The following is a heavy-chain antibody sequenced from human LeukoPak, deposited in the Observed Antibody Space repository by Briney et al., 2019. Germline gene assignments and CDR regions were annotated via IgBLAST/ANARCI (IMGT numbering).Heavy chain of an antibody. D-gene: IGHD2-15*01. CDR3: ARRFCSGGFCYGDN. CDR1: GGSISSSSYY. Sequence: SETLSLTCIVSGGSISSSSYYWGWIRQPPGKGLEWIGSIYYSGNTYYNPSLKSRVTISVDTSKNQSKNQFSLKLRSVTAADTAIYYCARRFCSGGFCYGDNWGQGTLVTVSS. V-gene: IGHV4-39*01. J-gene: IGHJ4*02. CDR2: IYYSGNT.